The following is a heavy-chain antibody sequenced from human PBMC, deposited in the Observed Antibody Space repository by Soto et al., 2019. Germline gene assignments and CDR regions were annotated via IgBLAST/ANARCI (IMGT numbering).Heavy chain of an antibody. J-gene: IGHJ6*01. CDR2: IWNDGSGY. CDR3: ARRQISPPPRGAASARGAMDV. Sequence: QVQLVESGGGVVQPGRSLRLSCAASGFTFNNYGMHWVRQAPGKGLEWVAVIWNDGSGYYYANSVKGRFTISRDNSKNTLYLQMSSLRAEDTAVYYCARRQISPPPRGAASARGAMDVW. D-gene: IGHD6-13*01. CDR1: GFTFNNYG. V-gene: IGHV3-33*01.